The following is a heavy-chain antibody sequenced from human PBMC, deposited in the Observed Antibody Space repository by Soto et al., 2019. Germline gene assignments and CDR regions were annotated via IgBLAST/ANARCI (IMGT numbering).Heavy chain of an antibody. CDR3: ASRSVAVAATPGQEVGDAFDI. D-gene: IGHD2-15*01. CDR2: INPSGGST. J-gene: IGHJ3*02. V-gene: IGHV1-46*01. Sequence: QVQLVQSGAEVKKPGASVKVSCKASGYTFTSYYMHWVRQAPGQGLEWMGIINPSGGSTSYAQKFQGRVTMTRDTSTSTVYMELSSLRSEDTAVYYCASRSVAVAATPGQEVGDAFDIWGQGTMVTVSS. CDR1: GYTFTSYY.